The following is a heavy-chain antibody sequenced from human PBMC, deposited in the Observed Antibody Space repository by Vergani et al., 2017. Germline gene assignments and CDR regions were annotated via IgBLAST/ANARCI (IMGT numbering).Heavy chain of an antibody. CDR1: GFSFSSHA. D-gene: IGHD3-10*01. J-gene: IGHJ6*03. Sequence: QVQLAESGGGRVQPGRSLRLSCAASGFSFSSHAIHWVRQAPGKGLEWVAVISNEGSKKYYADSVKGRFTISRDNSKNTLDLQMNSLRTQDTAVYYCAKAGSVTSGSRQYNFYMDVWGKGTTVTVS. CDR3: AKAGSVTSGSRQYNFYMDV. V-gene: IGHV3-30*18. CDR2: ISNEGSKK.